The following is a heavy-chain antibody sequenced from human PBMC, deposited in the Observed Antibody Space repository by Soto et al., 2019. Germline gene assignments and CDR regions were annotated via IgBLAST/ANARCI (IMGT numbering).Heavy chain of an antibody. J-gene: IGHJ4*02. CDR1: GGTFSSYA. Sequence: SVKVSCKASGGTFSSYAISWVRQAPGQGLEWMGGIIPIFGTANYAQKFQGRVTITADKSTSTAYMELSSLRSEDTAVYYCAREVHDCDSSGYYQSYFDYWGQGTLVTVSS. CDR3: AREVHDCDSSGYYQSYFDY. D-gene: IGHD3-22*01. V-gene: IGHV1-69*06. CDR2: IIPIFGTA.